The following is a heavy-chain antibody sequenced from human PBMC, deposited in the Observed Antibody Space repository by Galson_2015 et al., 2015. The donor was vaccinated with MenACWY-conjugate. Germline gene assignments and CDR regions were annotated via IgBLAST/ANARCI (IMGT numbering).Heavy chain of an antibody. CDR2: ISGPDTYR. J-gene: IGHJ6*03. Sequence: SLRLSCAASGFIFSDYYMNWIRQAPGKGLEWISYISGPDTYRKYADSVKGRFTISRDNAKNSLFLEMNDLRAEDTAVYYCARYIEASYYCYSYMDVWGKGTTVTVSS. V-gene: IGHV3-11*03. D-gene: IGHD6-13*01. CDR3: ARYIEASYYCYSYMDV. CDR1: GFIFSDYY.